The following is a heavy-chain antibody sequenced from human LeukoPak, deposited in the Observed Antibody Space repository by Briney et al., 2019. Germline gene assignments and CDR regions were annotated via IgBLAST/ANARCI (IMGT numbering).Heavy chain of an antibody. V-gene: IGHV3-23*01. D-gene: IGHD2-2*02. CDR2: ISGSGGSA. CDR3: AKDQYCSSTSCYIGY. J-gene: IGHJ4*02. CDR1: GFTFSSYA. Sequence: GGPLRLSCAASGFTFSSYAMTWVRQAPGKGLEWVSGISGSGGSASYADSVRGRFTISRDNSKNTLSLQMNSLRAEDTAIYYCAKDQYCSSTSCYIGYWGQGALVTVSS.